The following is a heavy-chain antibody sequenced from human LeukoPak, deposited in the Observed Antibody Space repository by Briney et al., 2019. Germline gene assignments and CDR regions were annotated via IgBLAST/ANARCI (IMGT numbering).Heavy chain of an antibody. CDR2: ISSSGSTI. Sequence: GGSLRLSCAASGFTFSSYEMNWVRQAPGKGLEWVSYISSSGSTIYYADSVKGRFTISSDNAKNSLCLQMNSLRAEDTAVYYCAELGITMIGGVWGKGTTVTISS. J-gene: IGHJ6*04. CDR3: AELGITMIGGV. CDR1: GFTFSSYE. V-gene: IGHV3-48*03. D-gene: IGHD3-10*02.